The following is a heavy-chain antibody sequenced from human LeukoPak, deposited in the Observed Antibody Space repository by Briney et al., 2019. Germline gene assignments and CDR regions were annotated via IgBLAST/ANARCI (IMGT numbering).Heavy chain of an antibody. CDR3: ARDPMVATGGV. CDR2: IYYSGST. CDR1: GGSISSYY. V-gene: IGHV4-59*01. Sequence: SETLSLTCTVSGGSISSYYWSWIRQPPGKGLEWIGYIYYSGSTNYNPSLKSRVTISVDTSKNQFSLKLSSVTAADTAVYYCARDPMVATGGVWGKGTTVTISS. D-gene: IGHD5-12*01. J-gene: IGHJ6*04.